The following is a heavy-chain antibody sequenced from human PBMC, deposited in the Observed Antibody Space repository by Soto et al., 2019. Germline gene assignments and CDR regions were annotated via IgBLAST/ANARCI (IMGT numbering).Heavy chain of an antibody. CDR3: ASSYSGYLDN. Sequence: LSLTCTVSGASMSSGAYYWNWIRQHPGKGLEWIGYIYYSGNTYYNPSLKSRIVISVDTSKNQFSLNLGSVTAADTAIYYCASSYSGYLDNWGRGARVTGAS. D-gene: IGHD3-22*01. V-gene: IGHV4-31*03. CDR1: GASMSSGAYY. J-gene: IGHJ4*02. CDR2: IYYSGNT.